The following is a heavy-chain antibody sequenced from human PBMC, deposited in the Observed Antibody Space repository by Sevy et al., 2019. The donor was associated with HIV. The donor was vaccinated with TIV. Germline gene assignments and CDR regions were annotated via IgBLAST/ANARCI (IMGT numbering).Heavy chain of an antibody. J-gene: IGHJ4*02. CDR3: ARDPTKPYSSGPDS. CDR2: ISYAGRDK. Sequence: GGSLRLSCTASGFTFGSYAMHWVRQAPGKGLEWVAIISYAGRDKYCADSVKGRFTISRDNSKNTLYLQMNSLRAEDTAVYYCARDPTKPYSSGPDSWGQGTLVTVSS. D-gene: IGHD6-19*01. V-gene: IGHV3-30-3*01. CDR1: GFTFGSYA.